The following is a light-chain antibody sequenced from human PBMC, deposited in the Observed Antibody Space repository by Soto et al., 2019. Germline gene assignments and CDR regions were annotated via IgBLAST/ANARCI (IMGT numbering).Light chain of an antibody. Sequence: QSALTQPPSASGSPGQSVTISCTGTSSDVGTYKYVSWYQQHPGRAPKLIIYEVNKRPSWVPDRCSGSKSGNTASLTVSGLQAEDEGDYYCNSYAGSNVVVFGGGTKLTVL. J-gene: IGLJ2*01. V-gene: IGLV2-8*01. CDR3: NSYAGSNVVV. CDR1: SSDVGTYKY. CDR2: EVN.